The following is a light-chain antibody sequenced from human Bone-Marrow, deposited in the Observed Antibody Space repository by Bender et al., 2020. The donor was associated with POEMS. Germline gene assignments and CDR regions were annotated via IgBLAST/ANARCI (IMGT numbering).Light chain of an antibody. Sequence: YVLTQPASVSVAPGGTASITCGGDKIGSKSVHWYQQKPGQAPVLVMYFDRDRPSGIPERFSGSNSDNTATLTISRVEAGDEADYYCQVWDNYYDPVVFGGGTKLTVL. CDR1: KIGSKS. CDR3: QVWDNYYDPVV. J-gene: IGLJ2*01. V-gene: IGLV3-21*04. CDR2: FDR.